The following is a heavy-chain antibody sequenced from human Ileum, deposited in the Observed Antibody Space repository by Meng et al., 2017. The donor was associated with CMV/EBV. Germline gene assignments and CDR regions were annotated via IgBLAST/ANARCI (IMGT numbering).Heavy chain of an antibody. CDR2: ISYDGSNK. Sequence: GGSLRLSCAASGFTFSSYAMHWVRQAPGKGLEGVAVISYDGSNKYYADSVKGRFTISRDNSKNTLYLQMNSLRAEDTAVYYCARDRDSSGYYFGLDYWGQGTLVTVSS. V-gene: IGHV3-30*04. CDR3: ARDRDSSGYYFGLDY. CDR1: GFTFSSYA. J-gene: IGHJ4*02. D-gene: IGHD3-22*01.